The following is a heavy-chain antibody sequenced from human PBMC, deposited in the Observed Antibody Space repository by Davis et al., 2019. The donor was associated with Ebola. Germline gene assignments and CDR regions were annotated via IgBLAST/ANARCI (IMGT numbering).Heavy chain of an antibody. CDR2: ISYDGVTK. CDR3: ARLFGVIPVFDY. Sequence: GESLKISCAASGFTFSSYAMNWVRQAPGKGLEWVAVISYDGVTKYYADSVKGRFTVSRDNAKNSLYLEMNSLRDEDTAVYYCARLFGVIPVFDYWGQGTLVTVSS. D-gene: IGHD3-3*01. V-gene: IGHV3-30*04. CDR1: GFTFSSYA. J-gene: IGHJ4*02.